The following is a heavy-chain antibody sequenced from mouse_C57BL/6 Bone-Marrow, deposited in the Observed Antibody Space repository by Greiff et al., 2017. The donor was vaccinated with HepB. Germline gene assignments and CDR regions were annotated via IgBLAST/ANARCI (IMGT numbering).Heavy chain of an antibody. Sequence: VQVVESDAELVKPGASVKISCKVSGYTFTDHTIHWMKQRPEQGLEWIGYIYPRDGSTKYNEKFKGKATLTADKSSSTAYMQPNSLTSEDSAVYFCARRNYSNYGGYFDVWGTGTTVTVSS. CDR1: GYTFTDHT. J-gene: IGHJ1*03. CDR3: ARRNYSNYGGYFDV. V-gene: IGHV1-78*01. CDR2: IYPRDGST. D-gene: IGHD2-5*01.